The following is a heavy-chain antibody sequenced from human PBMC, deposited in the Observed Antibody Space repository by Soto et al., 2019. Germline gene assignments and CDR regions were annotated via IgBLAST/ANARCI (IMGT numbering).Heavy chain of an antibody. V-gene: IGHV3-13*01. CDR1: GFTFSSYD. Sequence: GGSLRLSCAASGFTFSSYDMHWVRQATGKGLEWVSAIGTAGDTYYPGSVKGRFTISRENAKNSLYLQMNSLRAGGTAVYYCARATGVGATNWFDPWGQGTLVTVSS. CDR2: IGTAGDT. CDR3: ARATGVGATNWFDP. J-gene: IGHJ5*02. D-gene: IGHD1-26*01.